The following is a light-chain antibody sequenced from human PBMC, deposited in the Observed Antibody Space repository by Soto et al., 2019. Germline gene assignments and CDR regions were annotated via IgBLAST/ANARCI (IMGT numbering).Light chain of an antibody. CDR2: GAS. CDR1: QSVSSY. Sequence: VMTQSAAALSVSPGERATLSCRASQSVSSYLAWYQQKPGQAPRLLIYGASTRATGIPARFSGSGSGTEFTLTISSLQSQAFAVYYCQQYDNWPSITFGQGTRLEI. J-gene: IGKJ5*01. V-gene: IGKV3-15*01. CDR3: QQYDNWPSIT.